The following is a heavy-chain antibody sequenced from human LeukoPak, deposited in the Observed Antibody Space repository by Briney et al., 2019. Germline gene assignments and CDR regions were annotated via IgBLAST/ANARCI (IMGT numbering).Heavy chain of an antibody. Sequence: ASVKVSCKASGYTFTGYYMHWVRQAPGQGLEWMGIINPSGGSTSYAQKFQGRVTMTRDMSTSTVYMELSSLRSEDTAVYYCARNPLMVRGVIISPWYYYYYMDVWGKGTTVTVSS. CDR2: INPSGGST. CDR1: GYTFTGYY. D-gene: IGHD3-10*01. CDR3: ARNPLMVRGVIISPWYYYYYMDV. J-gene: IGHJ6*03. V-gene: IGHV1-46*01.